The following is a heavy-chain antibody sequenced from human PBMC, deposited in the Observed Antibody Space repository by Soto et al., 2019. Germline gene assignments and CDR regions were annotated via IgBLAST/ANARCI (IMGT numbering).Heavy chain of an antibody. CDR2: INPNSGGT. D-gene: IGHD5-12*01. CDR1: GYTFTGYY. Sequence: ASVKVSCKASGYTFTGYYMHWVRQAPGQGLEWMGWINPNSGGTNYAQKFQGRVTMTRDTSISTAYMELSRLRSDDTAVYYCARDLDQMATIGVSFDYWGQGTLVTVSS. CDR3: ARDLDQMATIGVSFDY. V-gene: IGHV1-2*02. J-gene: IGHJ4*02.